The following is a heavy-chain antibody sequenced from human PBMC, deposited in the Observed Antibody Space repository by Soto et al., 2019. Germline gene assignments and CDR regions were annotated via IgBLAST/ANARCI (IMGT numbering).Heavy chain of an antibody. CDR3: AKDKARGFSVDGGENDC. Sequence: EVQLLGSGGGLVQPGGSLRLSCAASGFTFSSYAMSWVRQAPGKGLEWVSAIGGSGVNTYYAASVKGRFTISRNNTKNTLYLQMNSVRAEDTAVYYCAKDKARGFSVDGGENDCWGQGTLVTVSS. D-gene: IGHD3-16*01. V-gene: IGHV3-23*01. J-gene: IGHJ4*02. CDR2: IGGSGVNT. CDR1: GFTFSSYA.